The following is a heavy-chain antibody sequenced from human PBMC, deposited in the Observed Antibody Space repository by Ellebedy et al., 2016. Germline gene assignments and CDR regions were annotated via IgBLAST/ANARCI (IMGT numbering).Heavy chain of an antibody. D-gene: IGHD2-2*01. CDR1: GYTFTSYG. CDR2: ISGYNGNL. J-gene: IGHJ6*02. CDR3: ARDRGGCSSTSCYFGSHGMDV. Sequence: ASVKVSCXASGYTFTSYGISWVRQAPGQGLEWIGWISGYNGNLNYAQNLEDRITMTTDTSTSTAYMELSSLRSEDTAVYYCARDRGGCSSTSCYFGSHGMDVWGQGTTVTVSS. V-gene: IGHV1-18*01.